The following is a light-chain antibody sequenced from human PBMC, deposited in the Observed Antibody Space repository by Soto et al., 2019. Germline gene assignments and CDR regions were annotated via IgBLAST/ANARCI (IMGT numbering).Light chain of an antibody. Sequence: EIVLTQSPGTLSLSPGERATLPCRASQSVSSSCLAWYQQKPGQAPRLLISGASSRATGIPDRFSGSGSGTDFTLTISRLEPEDFAVYYCHQYGSSPWTFGQGTKVDI. CDR2: GAS. CDR1: QSVSSSC. J-gene: IGKJ1*01. V-gene: IGKV3-20*01. CDR3: HQYGSSPWT.